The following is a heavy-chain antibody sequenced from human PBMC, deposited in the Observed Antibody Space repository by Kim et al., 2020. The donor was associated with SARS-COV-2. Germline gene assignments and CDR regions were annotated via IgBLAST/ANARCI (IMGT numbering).Heavy chain of an antibody. V-gene: IGHV3-74*01. J-gene: IGHJ6*02. D-gene: IGHD6-6*01. CDR3: ASVSSSTTNYGMDV. Sequence: AAPVKGRFTISRDNAKNTLYLQMNSLRAEDTAVYYCASVSSSTTNYGMDVWGQGTTVIVSS.